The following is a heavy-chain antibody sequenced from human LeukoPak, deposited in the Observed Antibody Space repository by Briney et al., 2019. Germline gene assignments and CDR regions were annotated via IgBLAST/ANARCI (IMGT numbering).Heavy chain of an antibody. D-gene: IGHD6-19*01. V-gene: IGHV4-39*07. CDR3: TRDEYGSGWGWFDP. Sequence: PSETLSLTCTVSGGSLSSSSYYWGWIRQPPGKGLEWIGSVYYSGTTYYNPSLKSRVTISVDTSKNQFSLKLSSVTAADTAVYYCTRDEYGSGWGWFDPWGQGTLVTVSS. CDR1: GGSLSSSSYY. J-gene: IGHJ5*02. CDR2: VYYSGTT.